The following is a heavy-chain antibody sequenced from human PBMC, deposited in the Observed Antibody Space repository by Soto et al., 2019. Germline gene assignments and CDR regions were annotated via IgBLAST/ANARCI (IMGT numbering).Heavy chain of an antibody. J-gene: IGHJ6*02. D-gene: IGHD2-2*01. CDR2: IIPIFGTA. Sequence: ASVKVSCKASGGTFSSYAISWVRQAPGQGLEWMGGIIPIFGTANYAQKFQGRVTITADKSTSTAYMELSSLRSEDTAVYYCARGQDIVVVPADIGYYYYGMDVWGQGTTVTVSS. CDR1: GGTFSSYA. V-gene: IGHV1-69*06. CDR3: ARGQDIVVVPADIGYYYYGMDV.